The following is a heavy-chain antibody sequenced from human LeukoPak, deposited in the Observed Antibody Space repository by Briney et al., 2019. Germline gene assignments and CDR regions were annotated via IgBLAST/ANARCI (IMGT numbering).Heavy chain of an antibody. CDR3: ARVDGKYCSGGSCYSNTFDY. J-gene: IGHJ4*02. Sequence: SQTLSLTCAISGDSVSSNSAAWNWIRQSPSRGLEWLGRTYYRSKWYNDYAVSVKSRITINPDTSKNQFSLQLNSVTPEDTAGYYCARVDGKYCSGGSCYSNTFDYWGQGTLVTVSS. CDR1: GDSVSSNSAA. CDR2: TYYRSKWYN. D-gene: IGHD2-15*01. V-gene: IGHV6-1*01.